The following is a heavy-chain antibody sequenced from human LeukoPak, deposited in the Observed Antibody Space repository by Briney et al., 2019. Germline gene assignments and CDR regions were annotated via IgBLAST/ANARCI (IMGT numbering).Heavy chain of an antibody. D-gene: IGHD5-24*01. CDR3: ARDMGGYNSAYFDY. CDR2: ISSNGGST. V-gene: IGHV3-64*01. CDR1: GFTFSSYA. J-gene: IGHJ4*02. Sequence: PGGSLRLSCAASGFTFSSYAMHWVRQAPGKGLEYVSAISSNGGSTYYANSVKGRFTISRDNSKNTLYLQMGSLRAEDMAVYYCARDMGGYNSAYFDYWGQGTLVTVSS.